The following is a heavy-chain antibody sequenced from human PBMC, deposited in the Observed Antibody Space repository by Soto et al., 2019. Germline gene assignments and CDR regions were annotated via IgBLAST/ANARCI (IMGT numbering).Heavy chain of an antibody. V-gene: IGHV4-59*01. J-gene: IGHJ6*02. Sequence: SETLSLTCTVSGGSISPYYWSWIRQAPGKGLEWIGYIFYSGSTDYNPSLKSRVTMPVDTSKNQFSLKLNFVTAADTAVYYCARDVGRFLGGMAVWGHGTSVTLSS. CDR1: GGSISPYY. CDR3: ARDVGRFLGGMAV. CDR2: IFYSGST. D-gene: IGHD3-3*01.